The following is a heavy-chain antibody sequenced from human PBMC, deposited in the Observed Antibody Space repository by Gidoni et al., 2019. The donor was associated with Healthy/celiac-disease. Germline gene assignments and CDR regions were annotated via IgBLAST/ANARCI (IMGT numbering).Heavy chain of an antibody. D-gene: IGHD2-15*01. Sequence: QVQLVQSGAEVKKPGASVKVSCKASGYTFTSYDINWVRQATGQGLEWMGWMNPNSGNTGYAQKFQGRVTMTRTTSIRTAYMELSSLRSEATAVYYCARGELTSEAAEDYWGQGTLVTVSS. CDR3: ARGELTSEAAEDY. CDR2: MNPNSGNT. J-gene: IGHJ4*02. CDR1: GYTFTSYD. V-gene: IGHV1-8*01.